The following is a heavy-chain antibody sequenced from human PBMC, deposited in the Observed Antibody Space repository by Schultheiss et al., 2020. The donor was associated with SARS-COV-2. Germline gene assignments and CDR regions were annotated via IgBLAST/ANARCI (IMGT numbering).Heavy chain of an antibody. V-gene: IGHV3-15*01. CDR2: IKSKTDGGTT. Sequence: GGSLRLSCAASGFTFSNAWMSWVRQAPGKGLEWVGRIKSKTDGGTTDYAAPVKGRFTISRDDSKNTLYLQMNSLKTEDTAVYYCARDLGGIPPTPFDYWGQGTLVTVSS. CDR3: ARDLGGIPPTPFDY. CDR1: GFTFSNAW. J-gene: IGHJ4*02. D-gene: IGHD3-3*01.